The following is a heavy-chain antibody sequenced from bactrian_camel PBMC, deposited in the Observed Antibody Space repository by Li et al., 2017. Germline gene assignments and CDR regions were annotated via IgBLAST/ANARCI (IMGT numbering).Heavy chain of an antibody. Sequence: HVQLVESGGGAVQAGGSLRLSCKVSGYTYSTSCMGWFRQAPGKMREGVAAIDNNGKTTYADYVKGRFTISRDNAKNTVYLEMNSLKSEDTALFFCATGHRL. CDR2: IDNNGKT. CDR1: GYTYSTSC. V-gene: IGHV3S53*01. J-gene: IGHJ4*01.